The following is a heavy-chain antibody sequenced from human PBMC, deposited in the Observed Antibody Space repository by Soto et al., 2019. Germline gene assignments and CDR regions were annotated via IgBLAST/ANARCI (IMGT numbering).Heavy chain of an antibody. CDR1: GFTFSSYW. CDR3: ASVVYYDFWSGPFDP. Sequence: PGGSLRLSCAASGFTFSSYWMHWVRQAPGKGLVWVSRINSDGSSTSYADSVKGRFTISRDNAKNTLYLQMNSLRAEDTAVYYCASVVYYDFWSGPFDPWGQGTLVTVSS. J-gene: IGHJ5*02. V-gene: IGHV3-74*01. CDR2: INSDGSST. D-gene: IGHD3-3*01.